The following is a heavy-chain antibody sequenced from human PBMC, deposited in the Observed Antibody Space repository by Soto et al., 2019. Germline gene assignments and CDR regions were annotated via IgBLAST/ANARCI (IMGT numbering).Heavy chain of an antibody. CDR1: GGSISSSY. CDR2: IHYIGST. Sequence: QVQLQESGPGLVKPSETLSLTCTVSGGSISSSYWSWIRQPPGKGLEWIGYIHYIGSTNYNPSLNRQVTISLDTSTNQFSLKLRSVTAADTAVYYCARHGLRCSGGSCYSDFYFDYWGQGTLVTVSS. D-gene: IGHD2-15*01. J-gene: IGHJ4*02. CDR3: ARHGLRCSGGSCYSDFYFDY. V-gene: IGHV4-59*08.